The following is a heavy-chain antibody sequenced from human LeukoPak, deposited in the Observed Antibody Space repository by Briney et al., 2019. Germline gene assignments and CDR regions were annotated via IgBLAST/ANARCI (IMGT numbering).Heavy chain of an antibody. CDR3: ARGRGWSTYNWFDP. V-gene: IGHV4-39*01. J-gene: IGHJ5*02. CDR2: IYYSGST. CDR1: GDSISSSTYY. D-gene: IGHD6-19*01. Sequence: KPSETLSLTCTVSGDSISSSTYYWGWIRQPPGKGLAYIGSIYYSGSTYYNPSLKSRVTISVDTSKNRFSLRLSSLTAADTAVYYCARGRGWSTYNWFDPWGQGTLVTVSS.